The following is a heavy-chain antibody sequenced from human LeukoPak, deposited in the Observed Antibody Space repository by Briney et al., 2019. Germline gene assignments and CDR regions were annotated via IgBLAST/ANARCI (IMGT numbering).Heavy chain of an antibody. D-gene: IGHD6-13*01. CDR2: IYYSGST. Sequence: SETLSLTCTVSGGSISSYYWSWTRQPPGKGLEWIGYIYYSGSTNYNPSLKSRVTISVDTSKNQFSLKLSSVTAADTAVYYCARRVGSSSWFWFDPWGQGTLVTVSS. CDR3: ARRVGSSSWFWFDP. V-gene: IGHV4-59*08. J-gene: IGHJ5*02. CDR1: GGSISSYY.